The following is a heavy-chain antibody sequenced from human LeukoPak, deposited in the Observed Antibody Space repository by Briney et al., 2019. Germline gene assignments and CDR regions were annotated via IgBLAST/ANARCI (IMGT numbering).Heavy chain of an antibody. CDR2: ISFDGTNK. Sequence: GGSLRLSCAASTFTFSNYAMQWVRQAPGKGLEWLTVISFDGTNKYYADSVKGRFTISRDNSKNTLYLQMNSLRAEDTAVYYCARIIVAVAGTANDYWGQGTLVTVSS. CDR3: ARIIVAVAGTANDY. CDR1: TFTFSNYA. V-gene: IGHV3-30-3*01. J-gene: IGHJ4*02. D-gene: IGHD6-19*01.